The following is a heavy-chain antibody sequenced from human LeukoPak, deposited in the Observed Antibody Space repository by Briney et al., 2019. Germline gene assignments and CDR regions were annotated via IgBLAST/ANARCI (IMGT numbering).Heavy chain of an antibody. Sequence: SVKVSCKASGGTFSSYAISWVRQAPGQGLEWMGGIIPIFGTANYAQKFQGRVTITADESTSTAYMELSSLRSEDTAVYYCARDEPLTRIQLWLPKYWGQGTLVTVSS. CDR2: IIPIFGTA. V-gene: IGHV1-69*13. CDR3: ARDEPLTRIQLWLPKY. D-gene: IGHD5-18*01. J-gene: IGHJ4*02. CDR1: GGTFSSYA.